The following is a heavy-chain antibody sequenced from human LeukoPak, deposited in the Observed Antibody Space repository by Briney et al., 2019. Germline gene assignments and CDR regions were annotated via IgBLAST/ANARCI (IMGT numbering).Heavy chain of an antibody. CDR2: ISGSGGST. V-gene: IGHV3-23*01. CDR1: GFTFSSSA. D-gene: IGHD2-15*01. J-gene: IGHJ6*02. CDR3: VRGYSFGPYGMDV. Sequence: GGSLRLSCAASGFTFSSSAMSWVRQAPGKGLEWVSAISGSGGSTYYADSVKGRFTISRDNSKNTLYLQMSSLRAEDTAVYFCVRGYSFGPYGMDVWGQGTTVTVSS.